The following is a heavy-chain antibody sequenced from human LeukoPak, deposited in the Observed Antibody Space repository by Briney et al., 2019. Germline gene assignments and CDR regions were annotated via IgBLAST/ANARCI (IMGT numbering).Heavy chain of an antibody. D-gene: IGHD2-8*02. CDR2: ISAYNGNT. CDR3: SREGEGEDGTGHHNWYFDL. CDR1: GYTFTSYG. J-gene: IGHJ2*01. Sequence: ASVKVSCKASGYTFTSYGISWVRQAPGQGLEWMGWISAYNGNTNYAQKLQGRVTMTTDTSTSTAYMELRSLRSDDTAMYYCSREGEGEDGTGHHNWYFDLWGRGTLVTVSS. V-gene: IGHV1-18*01.